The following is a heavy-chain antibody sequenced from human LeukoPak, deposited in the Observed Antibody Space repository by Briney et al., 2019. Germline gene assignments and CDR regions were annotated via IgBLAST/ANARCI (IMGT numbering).Heavy chain of an antibody. J-gene: IGHJ4*02. Sequence: PGGSLRLSCTLSGFTFSSYWMSWVRQAPGKGLEWVANIKQDGGERFYVDSVKGRFTISRDNAKNSLYLQMNSLRVEDTAVYYCAREDHSNYNYWGQGTLVTVSS. CDR2: IKQDGGER. CDR1: GFTFSSYW. V-gene: IGHV3-7*01. D-gene: IGHD4-11*01. CDR3: AREDHSNYNY.